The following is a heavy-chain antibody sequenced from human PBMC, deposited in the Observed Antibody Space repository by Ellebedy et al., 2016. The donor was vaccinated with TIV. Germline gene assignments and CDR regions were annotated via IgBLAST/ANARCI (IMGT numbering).Heavy chain of an antibody. CDR3: AKDLDTAMVTPDY. V-gene: IGHV3-30*18. Sequence: GGSLRLSCAASGFTFSSYGMHWVRQAPGKGLEWVAVISYDGSNKYYADSVKGRFTISRDNSKNTLYLQMNSLRAEDTAVYYCAKDLDTAMVTPDYWGQGTWSPSPQ. J-gene: IGHJ4*02. D-gene: IGHD5-18*01. CDR1: GFTFSSYG. CDR2: ISYDGSNK.